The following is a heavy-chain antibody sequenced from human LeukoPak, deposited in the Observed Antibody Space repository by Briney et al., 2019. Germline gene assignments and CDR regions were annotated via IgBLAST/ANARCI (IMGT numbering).Heavy chain of an antibody. J-gene: IGHJ4*02. D-gene: IGHD5-24*01. V-gene: IGHV3-30-3*01. CDR3: AKDRPPPYSLVEMALIGYFDY. Sequence: GGSLRLSCAASGFTFSSYAMHWVRQAPGKGLEWVAVISYDGSNKYYADSVKGRFTISRDNSKNTLYLQMNSLRAEDTAVYYCAKDRPPPYSLVEMALIGYFDYWGQGTLVTVSS. CDR1: GFTFSSYA. CDR2: ISYDGSNK.